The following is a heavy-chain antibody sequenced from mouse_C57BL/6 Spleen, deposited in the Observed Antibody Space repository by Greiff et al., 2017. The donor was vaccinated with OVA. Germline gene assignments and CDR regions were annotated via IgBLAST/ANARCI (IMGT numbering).Heavy chain of an antibody. J-gene: IGHJ2*01. D-gene: IGHD1-1*01. CDR3: ARHYGSSLDY. CDR2: ISSGSSTI. Sequence: DVKLVESGGGLVKPGGSLKLSCAASGFTFSDYGMHWVRQAPEQGLEWVAYISSGSSTIYYAATVKGRFTITRDNAKNTLFLQMTSLRSEDTAIYYCARHYGSSLDYWGQGTTLTVSS. V-gene: IGHV5-17*01. CDR1: GFTFSDYG.